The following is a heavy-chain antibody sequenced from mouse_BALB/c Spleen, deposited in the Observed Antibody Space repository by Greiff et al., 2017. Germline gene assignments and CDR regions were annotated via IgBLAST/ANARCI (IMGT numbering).Heavy chain of an antibody. CDR3: ARDGNYVRFAY. Sequence: DVKLVESGGGLVKPGGSLKLSCAASGFTFSDYYMYWVRQTPEKRLEWVATISDGGSYTYYPDSVKGRFTISRDNAKNNLYLQMSSLKSEDTAMYYCARDGNYVRFAYWGQGTLVTVSA. V-gene: IGHV5-4*02. D-gene: IGHD2-1*01. CDR2: ISDGGSYT. CDR1: GFTFSDYY. J-gene: IGHJ3*01.